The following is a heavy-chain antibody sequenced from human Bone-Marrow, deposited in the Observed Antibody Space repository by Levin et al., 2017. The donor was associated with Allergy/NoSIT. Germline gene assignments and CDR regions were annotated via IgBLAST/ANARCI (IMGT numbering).Heavy chain of an antibody. CDR3: ARDSFPQGQLLKESVSPEHYYDDYMDV. CDR1: GGTFSSYA. Sequence: ASVKVSCKASGGTFSSYAISWVRQAPGQGLEWMGGIIPIFGTANYAQKFQGRVTITADESTSTAYMELSSLRSEDTAVYYCARDSFPQGQLLKESVSPEHYYDDYMDVWGKGTTVTVSS. J-gene: IGHJ6*03. D-gene: IGHD4-23*01. V-gene: IGHV1-69*13. CDR2: IIPIFGTA.